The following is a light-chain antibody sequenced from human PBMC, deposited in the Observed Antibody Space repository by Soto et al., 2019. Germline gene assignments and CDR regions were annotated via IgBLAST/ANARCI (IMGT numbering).Light chain of an antibody. V-gene: IGKV1-33*01. CDR3: QQYDNLHPYT. Sequence: DLQMTQSPSSLSASVGDRVTITCQSSQDISHYLNWYQQKPGKAPKLLIYDASNVETEGPSRFSVSGSGSDFNFTISSTQPDDIATYDYQQYDNLHPYTFGQGTKLEIK. CDR2: DAS. CDR1: QDISHY. J-gene: IGKJ2*01.